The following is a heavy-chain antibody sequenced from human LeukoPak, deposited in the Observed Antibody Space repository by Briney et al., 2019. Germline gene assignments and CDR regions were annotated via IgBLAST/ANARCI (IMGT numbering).Heavy chain of an antibody. J-gene: IGHJ3*02. CDR3: WCGSYYYDSRSQDDAFDI. CDR1: GHTFTSYD. CDR2: MNPNSGNT. V-gene: IGHV1-8*01. D-gene: IGHD3-22*01. Sequence: ASVKVSCKASGHTFTSYDINWVRQATGQGLEWMGWMNPNSGNTGYAQKFQGRVTMTRNTSISTAYMELSSLRSEDTAVYYCWCGSYYYDSRSQDDAFDIWGQGTMVTVSS.